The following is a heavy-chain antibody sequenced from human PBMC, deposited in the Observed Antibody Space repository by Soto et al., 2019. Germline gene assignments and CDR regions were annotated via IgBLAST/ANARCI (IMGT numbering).Heavy chain of an antibody. Sequence: GGSLRLSCAGSGFTFNKFWMHRVRQAPGKGPVWVARINTDGRVTSHADSVKGRFTISRDNAKSTLYLQMNSLRAEDSARYYCARQTGLGATNYWGRGTLVTVSS. V-gene: IGHV3-74*01. CDR1: GFTFNKFW. CDR3: ARQTGLGATNY. J-gene: IGHJ4*02. CDR2: INTDGRVT. D-gene: IGHD1-26*01.